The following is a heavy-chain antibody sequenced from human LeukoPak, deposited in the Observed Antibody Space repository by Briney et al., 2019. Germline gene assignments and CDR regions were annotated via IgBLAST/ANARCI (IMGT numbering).Heavy chain of an antibody. D-gene: IGHD6-13*01. CDR1: GGSFSGYY. V-gene: IGHV4-34*01. CDR3: ARGQGVAAGKIDY. J-gene: IGHJ4*02. Sequence: SETLSLTCAVYGGSFSGYYWSWIRQPPGKGLEWIGEINHSGSTNYNPSLKSRVAISVDTSKNQFSLKLSSVTAADTAVYYCARGQGVAAGKIDYSGQGTLVTVSS. CDR2: INHSGST.